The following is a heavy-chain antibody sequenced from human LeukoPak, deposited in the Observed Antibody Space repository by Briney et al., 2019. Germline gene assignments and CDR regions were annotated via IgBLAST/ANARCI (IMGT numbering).Heavy chain of an antibody. CDR3: AKAGGSSWDPFDY. CDR2: TRNDGSHK. J-gene: IGHJ4*02. V-gene: IGHV3-30*02. CDR1: GFTFSSYG. Sequence: GGSLRLSCAASGFTFSSYGMHWVRQGPGKGLEWVAFTRNDGSHKYYADSVKGRFTISRDNSKNTLYLQMNSLRADDTAVYYCAKAGGSSWDPFDYWGQGTLVTASS. D-gene: IGHD6-13*01.